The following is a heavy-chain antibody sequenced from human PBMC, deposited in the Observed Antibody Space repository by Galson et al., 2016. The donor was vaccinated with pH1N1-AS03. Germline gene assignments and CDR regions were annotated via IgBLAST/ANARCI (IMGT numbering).Heavy chain of an antibody. Sequence: SVKVSCKASGYTFTTFDINWVRLATGQGLEWMGWMNPNSANTGYAQKFQDRVTMTRNTSISKAYMELSSLRSEDTAVYYCAIKSVGYGSASSYFDYWGQGTLVTVSS. D-gene: IGHD3-10*01. CDR1: GYTFTTFD. V-gene: IGHV1-8*01. CDR2: MNPNSANT. CDR3: AIKSVGYGSASSYFDY. J-gene: IGHJ4*02.